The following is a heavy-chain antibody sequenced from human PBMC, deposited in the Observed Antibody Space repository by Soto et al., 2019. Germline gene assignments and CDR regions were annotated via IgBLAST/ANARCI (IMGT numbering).Heavy chain of an antibody. Sequence: GGSLRLSCAASGFTVSSNYMSWVRQAPWKGLERVSVIYSGGSTYYADSVKGRFTISRDNSKNTLYLQMNSLRAADTAVYYCASTQGYSYGTNYYYGMDVWGQGTTVTAP. D-gene: IGHD5-18*01. CDR2: IYSGGST. J-gene: IGHJ6*02. CDR1: GFTVSSNY. V-gene: IGHV3-66*01. CDR3: ASTQGYSYGTNYYYGMDV.